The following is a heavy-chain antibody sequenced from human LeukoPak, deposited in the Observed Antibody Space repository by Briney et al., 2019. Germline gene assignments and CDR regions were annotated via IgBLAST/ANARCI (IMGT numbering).Heavy chain of an antibody. V-gene: IGHV4-39*07. J-gene: IGHJ4*02. CDR2: IYYSGST. CDR3: ARGQEYSVDY. Sequence: SETLSLTCTVSGDSISSSSYYWGWIRQPPGKGLEWIGSIYYSGSTYYKPSLKSRVTISVDTSKNQFSLKMRSVTAADTAVYYCARGQEYSVDYWGQGTLVTVSS. CDR1: GDSISSSSYY. D-gene: IGHD2/OR15-2a*01.